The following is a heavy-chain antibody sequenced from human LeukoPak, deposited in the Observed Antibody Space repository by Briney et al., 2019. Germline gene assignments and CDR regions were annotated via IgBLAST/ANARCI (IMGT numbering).Heavy chain of an antibody. Sequence: GGSLRLSCAASGFTFSSYAMSWVRQAPGKGLEWVSAISGSGGSTYYADSVKGRFTISRDNSKNTLYLQMNSLRAEDTGVYYCAKVHRPTVTTLYDAFDIWGQGTMVTVSS. CDR3: AKVHRPTVTTLYDAFDI. D-gene: IGHD4-17*01. CDR2: ISGSGGST. J-gene: IGHJ3*02. V-gene: IGHV3-23*01. CDR1: GFTFSSYA.